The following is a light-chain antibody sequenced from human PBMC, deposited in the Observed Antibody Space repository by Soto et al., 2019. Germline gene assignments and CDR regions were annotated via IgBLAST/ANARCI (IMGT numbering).Light chain of an antibody. Sequence: DIQMTQSPPTLSASVGDRVTITCRASQSIRHYLAWYQQMPGKAPKLLIYGASTLQSGVPSRFSGRGSGTEFTLTISSLQPDDFGTYFCQHHNSYSQTFGQGTKVEI. CDR1: QSIRHY. J-gene: IGKJ1*01. CDR2: GAS. CDR3: QHHNSYSQT. V-gene: IGKV1-5*01.